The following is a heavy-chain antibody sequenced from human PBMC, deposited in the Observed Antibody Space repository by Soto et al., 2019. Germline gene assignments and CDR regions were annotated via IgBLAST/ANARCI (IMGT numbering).Heavy chain of an antibody. CDR1: GFTFSSYW. CDR2: IKQDGSEK. Sequence: AGGSLRLSCAASGFTFSSYWMSWVRQAPGKGLEWVANIKQDGSEKYYVDSVKGRFTISRDNAKNSLYLQMNSLRAEDTAVYYCARGIVVVPAAMLVGPWFDPWGQGTLVTVSS. D-gene: IGHD2-2*01. J-gene: IGHJ5*02. V-gene: IGHV3-7*01. CDR3: ARGIVVVPAAMLVGPWFDP.